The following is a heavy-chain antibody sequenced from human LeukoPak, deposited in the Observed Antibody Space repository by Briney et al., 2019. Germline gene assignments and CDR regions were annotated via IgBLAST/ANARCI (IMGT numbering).Heavy chain of an antibody. CDR1: GFTFSNYA. Sequence: PGGSLRLSCAASGFTFSNYAMHWVRQAPGKGLEWVAFIRYDGTNKYYADSVKGRFTISRDNSKNTLYLQMNSLRAEDTAVYYCAKLYYYDSSGDAFDIWGQGTMVTVSS. CDR2: IRYDGTNK. J-gene: IGHJ3*02. V-gene: IGHV3-30*02. CDR3: AKLYYYDSSGDAFDI. D-gene: IGHD3-22*01.